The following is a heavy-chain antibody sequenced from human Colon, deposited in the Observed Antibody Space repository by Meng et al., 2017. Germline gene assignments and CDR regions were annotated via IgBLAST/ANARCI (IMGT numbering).Heavy chain of an antibody. Sequence: GESLKISCAASGFRFNNFGMTWVRQGPGKGLECVAAITSSDGNTYYADSVKGRFTISRDNSKNTLYLQMNSLRAEDTAVYYCAKESVGTYSLYSFDSWGQGTLVTVSS. CDR3: AKESVGTYSLYSFDS. J-gene: IGHJ4*02. V-gene: IGHV3-23*01. CDR1: GFRFNNFG. CDR2: ITSSDGNT. D-gene: IGHD4-11*01.